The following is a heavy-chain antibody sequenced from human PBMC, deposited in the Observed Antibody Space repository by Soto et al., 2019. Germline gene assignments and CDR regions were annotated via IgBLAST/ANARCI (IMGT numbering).Heavy chain of an antibody. CDR3: ARSGDNYNLLDY. CDR2: SSNSGTYT. Sequence: QVQLVESGGGLVKPGGSLRLSCTASGFTFSNYYMSWIRQAPGKGLEWVSYSSNSGTYTRYADSVKGRFSISRDNAKNSLYLQISNLRGEDTATYYSARSGDNYNLLDYWGQGTPVSVSS. CDR1: GFTFSNYY. V-gene: IGHV3-11*06. J-gene: IGHJ4*02. D-gene: IGHD2-21*02.